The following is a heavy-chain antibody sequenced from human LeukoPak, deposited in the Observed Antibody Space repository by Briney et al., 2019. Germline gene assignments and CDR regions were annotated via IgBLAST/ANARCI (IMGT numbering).Heavy chain of an antibody. D-gene: IGHD5-18*01. CDR1: GYTFTSYA. V-gene: IGHV1-3*01. J-gene: IGHJ4*02. CDR2: INAGNGNT. CDR3: ARYTAMVNFDY. Sequence: GASVKVSCTASGYTFTSYAIHWMRQAPGQSLEWIGWINAGNGNTKYSQNFQDRVTITRDTSASTAYMELSSLRSEDTAVYYCARYTAMVNFDYWGQGTLVTVSS.